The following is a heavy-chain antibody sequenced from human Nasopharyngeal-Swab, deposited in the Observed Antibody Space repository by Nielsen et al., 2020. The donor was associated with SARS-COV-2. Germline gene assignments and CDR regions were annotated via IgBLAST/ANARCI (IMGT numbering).Heavy chain of an antibody. D-gene: IGHD3-3*01. CDR3: ATICGVPY. J-gene: IGHJ4*02. V-gene: IGHV3-74*01. Sequence: GESLKISRAASGFTFSSYGLHWVRQAPGKGLVWVSRINSDGSSTSYADSVKGRFTISRDNAKNTLYLQMNSVRAEDTAVYFCATICGVPYWGQGTLVTVSS. CDR2: INSDGSST. CDR1: GFTFSSYG.